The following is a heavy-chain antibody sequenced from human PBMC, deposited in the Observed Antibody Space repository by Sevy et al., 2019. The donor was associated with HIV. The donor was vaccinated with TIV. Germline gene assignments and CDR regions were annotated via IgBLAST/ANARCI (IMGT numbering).Heavy chain of an antibody. CDR2: IIPIFGTA. J-gene: IGHJ4*02. D-gene: IGHD2-15*01. CDR1: GGTFSSYA. Sequence: ASVKVSCKASGGTFSSYAISWVRQAPGQGLEWMGGIIPIFGTANYAQKFQGRVTITADESTSTAYMELSSLRCEDTAVYYCAGGEYCSGGSCYSRWGQGTLVTVSS. CDR3: AGGEYCSGGSCYSR. V-gene: IGHV1-69*13.